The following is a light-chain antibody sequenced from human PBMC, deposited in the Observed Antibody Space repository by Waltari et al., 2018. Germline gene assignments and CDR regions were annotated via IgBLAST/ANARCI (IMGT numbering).Light chain of an antibody. CDR3: AAWDDNLSGYVV. CDR1: SSNIGSNT. V-gene: IGLV1-44*01. CDR2: TNN. Sequence: QSVLTQPPSASGTPGQRVTTSCSGSSSNIGSNTVNWYQKLPGTAPKLLIYTNNQRPSGVPDRFSGSKSGTSASLAISGLQSEDEADYYCAAWDDNLSGYVVFGGGTKLTVL. J-gene: IGLJ2*01.